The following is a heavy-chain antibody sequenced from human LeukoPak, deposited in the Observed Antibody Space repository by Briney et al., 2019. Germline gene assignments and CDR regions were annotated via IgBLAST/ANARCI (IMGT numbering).Heavy chain of an antibody. D-gene: IGHD3-10*01. CDR2: LSSDGSNE. CDR1: GFTFSTYA. Sequence: GRSLRLSCAASGFTFSTYAMHWVRQAPGKGLEWVAFLSSDGSNEYYADSVKGRFTISSDNSKNTMYLQMTTLTTDDTAVYLCARGGGSGRWLIDYWGQGTLVTASA. V-gene: IGHV3-30-3*01. J-gene: IGHJ4*02. CDR3: ARGGGSGRWLIDY.